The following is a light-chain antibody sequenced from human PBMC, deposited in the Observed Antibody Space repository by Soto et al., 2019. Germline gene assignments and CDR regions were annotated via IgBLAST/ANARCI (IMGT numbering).Light chain of an antibody. CDR2: AAS. CDR1: QSISSY. CDR3: QQSYSTPPLT. Sequence: DIQMTHSPSSLSASVGDRVTITCRASQSISSYLNWYQQKPGKAPKLLIYAASSLQSGVPSRFSGSGSGTDFTLTISSLQPEDFGTYYCQQSYSTPPLTFSGGTKVESK. V-gene: IGKV1-39*01. J-gene: IGKJ4*01.